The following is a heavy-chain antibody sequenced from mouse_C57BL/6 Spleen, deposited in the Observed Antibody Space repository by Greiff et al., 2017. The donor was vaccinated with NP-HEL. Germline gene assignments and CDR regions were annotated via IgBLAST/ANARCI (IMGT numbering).Heavy chain of an antibody. CDR3: ASENWDDYYAMDY. CDR1: GYSFTDYN. CDR2: INPNYGTT. V-gene: IGHV1-39*01. D-gene: IGHD4-1*01. J-gene: IGHJ4*01. Sequence: EVQLQQSGPELVKPGASVKISCKASGYSFTDYNMNWVKQSNGKSLEWIGVINPNYGTTSYNQKFKGKATLTVDQSSSTSYIQLNSLTYEESAVYYCASENWDDYYAMDYWGQGTSVTVSS.